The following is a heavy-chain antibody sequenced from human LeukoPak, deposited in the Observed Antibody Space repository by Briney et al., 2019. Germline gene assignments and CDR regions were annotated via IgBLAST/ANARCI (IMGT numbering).Heavy chain of an antibody. CDR1: GFSFSNYG. J-gene: IGHJ4*02. V-gene: IGHV3-33*01. Sequence: GGSLRLSCSASGFSFSNYGMHWVRQAPGKGLEWVAVIWYDGSNTYYADSVKGRFTISRDNSKNTLCPQMNSLRAEDTAVYFCAREDDNSGYYYFDYWGQGTLVTVSS. CDR2: IWYDGSNT. D-gene: IGHD3-22*01. CDR3: AREDDNSGYYYFDY.